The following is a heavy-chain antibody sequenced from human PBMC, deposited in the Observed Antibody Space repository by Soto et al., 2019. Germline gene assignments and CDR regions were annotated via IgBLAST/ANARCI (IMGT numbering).Heavy chain of an antibody. V-gene: IGHV3-53*01. J-gene: IGHJ5*02. CDR1: GFIVRTNY. CDR3: ASDLYDSSGSGT. Sequence: HPGGSLRLSCAASGFIVRTNYMSWVRQAPGKGLEWVSLIYSGGSTYYADSVKGRFTISRDNSKNTLYLQMNSLRAEDTAVYYCASDLYDSSGSGTWGQGTLVTVSS. CDR2: IYSGGST. D-gene: IGHD3-22*01.